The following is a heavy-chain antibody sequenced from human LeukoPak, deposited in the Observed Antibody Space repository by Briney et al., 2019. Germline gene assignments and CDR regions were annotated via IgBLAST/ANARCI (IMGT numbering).Heavy chain of an antibody. D-gene: IGHD1-1*01. CDR2: ISISVTYT. J-gene: IGHJ4*02. Sequence: GGSLRLSCAASGFAFSDYYMSWIRQAPGKGLEWVSYISISVTYTNYADSVKGRFTISRDSAKNSLYLQMNSLRAEDTAVYYCAKTINWQFDYWGQGTLVTVSS. CDR3: AKTINWQFDY. CDR1: GFAFSDYY. V-gene: IGHV3-11*03.